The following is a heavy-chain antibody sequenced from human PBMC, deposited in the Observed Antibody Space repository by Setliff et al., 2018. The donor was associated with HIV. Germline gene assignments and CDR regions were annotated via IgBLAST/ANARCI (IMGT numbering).Heavy chain of an antibody. CDR3: GRGWIYYDSRSYSRYWGYFDY. Sequence: GASVKVSCKTSGYAFTDYSIHWVRQAPGQGLEWVGRINPDSADTRIAQKFEGRVTMTWDTSLTTAYMELSSLRSDDTALYYCGRGWIYYDSRSYSRYWGYFDYWGQGTLVTVSS. D-gene: IGHD3-22*01. CDR1: GYAFTDYS. CDR2: INPDSADT. V-gene: IGHV1-2*06. J-gene: IGHJ4*02.